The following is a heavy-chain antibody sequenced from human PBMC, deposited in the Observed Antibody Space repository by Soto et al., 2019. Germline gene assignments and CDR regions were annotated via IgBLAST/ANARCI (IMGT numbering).Heavy chain of an antibody. J-gene: IGHJ4*02. CDR2: INAGNGNT. CDR3: ARDSWLVLFPGNRLFDY. D-gene: IGHD6-19*01. V-gene: IGHV1-3*01. Sequence: GASVKVSCKASGYTFTSYAMHWVRQAPGQRLEWMGWINAGNGNTKYSQKFQGRVTITRDTSASTAYMELSSLRSEDTAVYYCARDSWLVLFPGNRLFDYWGQGTLVTVSS. CDR1: GYTFTSYA.